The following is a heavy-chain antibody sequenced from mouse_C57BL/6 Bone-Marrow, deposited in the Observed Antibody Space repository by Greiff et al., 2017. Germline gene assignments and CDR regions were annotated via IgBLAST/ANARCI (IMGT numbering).Heavy chain of an antibody. D-gene: IGHD1-1*01. Sequence: EVQLVESGGGLVKPGGSLTLSCAASGFTFSDYGMHWVRQAPEKGLEWVAYISSGSSTIYYADTVKGRFTISRDNAKNTLCLQMTSLRSEDTAMYYCARPYYYGISPWFAYWGQGTLVTVSA. CDR3: ARPYYYGISPWFAY. J-gene: IGHJ3*01. V-gene: IGHV5-17*01. CDR1: GFTFSDYG. CDR2: ISSGSSTI.